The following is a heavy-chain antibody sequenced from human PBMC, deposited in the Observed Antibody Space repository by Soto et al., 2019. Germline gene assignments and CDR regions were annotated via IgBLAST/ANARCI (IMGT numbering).Heavy chain of an antibody. D-gene: IGHD2-8*01. CDR1: GFTFNRHA. V-gene: IGHV3-23*01. CDR3: AKVSSAWYAGFFDL. J-gene: IGHJ4*02. CDR2: LSDSGGSI. Sequence: EVQLLESGGGLVQPGGSLRLSCTASGFTFNRHAMTWVRQATGKGLEWVSGLSDSGGSIYYADSVKGRFTISRDNSMNTLYLQMNTRRAEDTAVYYCAKVSSAWYAGFFDLWGQGTMVTVSS.